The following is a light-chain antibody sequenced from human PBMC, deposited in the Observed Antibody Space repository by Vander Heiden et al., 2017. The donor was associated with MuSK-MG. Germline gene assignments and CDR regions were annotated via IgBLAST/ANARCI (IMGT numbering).Light chain of an antibody. V-gene: IGLV2-14*01. CDR2: DVS. CDR1: SSDLGAYNY. J-gene: IGLJ3*02. Sequence: QSALTQPASVSGSPGQSITISCTGTSSDLGAYNYVSWYQQHPGKVPKLIRCDVSNRPSGMSHRGSGSKSGNTESLTISGLQAEDEAYYDCNSYTSSKMPVVGGGTKLTVL. CDR3: NSYTSSKMPV.